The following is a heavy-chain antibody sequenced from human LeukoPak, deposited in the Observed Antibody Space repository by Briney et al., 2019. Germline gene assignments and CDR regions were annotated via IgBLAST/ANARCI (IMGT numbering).Heavy chain of an antibody. Sequence: GGSLRLSCAASGFTFDDYAMHWVRQAPGKGLEWVSLISGDGGSTYYAGSVKGRFTISRGNSKNSLYLQMNSLRTEDTALYYCAKDMAQYCSSTSCYYYGMDVWGQGTTVTVSS. V-gene: IGHV3-43*02. CDR1: GFTFDDYA. CDR2: ISGDGGST. CDR3: AKDMAQYCSSTSCYYYGMDV. J-gene: IGHJ6*02. D-gene: IGHD2-2*01.